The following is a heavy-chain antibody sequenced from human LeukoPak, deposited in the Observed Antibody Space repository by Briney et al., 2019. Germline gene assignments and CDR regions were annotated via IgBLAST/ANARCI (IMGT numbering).Heavy chain of an antibody. Sequence: GGSLRLSCAASGFTFSSYATHWVRQAPGKGLEWVAVISYDGSNKCYADSVEGRFTISRDNSKNTLYLQMNSLRAEDTAVYYCARDSYYHDSSGYTYYYGMDVWGQGTTVTVSS. V-gene: IGHV3-30-3*01. CDR1: GFTFSSYA. J-gene: IGHJ6*02. CDR2: ISYDGSNK. CDR3: ARDSYYHDSSGYTYYYGMDV. D-gene: IGHD3-22*01.